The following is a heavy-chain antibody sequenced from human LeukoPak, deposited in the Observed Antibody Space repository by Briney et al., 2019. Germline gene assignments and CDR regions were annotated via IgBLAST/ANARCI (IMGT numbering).Heavy chain of an antibody. J-gene: IGHJ4*02. V-gene: IGHV3-49*04. CDR3: PASRGGSSIDY. Sequence: GGSLRLSCTASGFTFGDYAMSWVRQAPGKGLEWVGFIRHKAYGGSTEYAEYVIGRFTRPSEDYTRIAHLQNNSLKHEGTFVYYCPASRGGSSIDYWGERTLVTVSS. CDR1: GFTFGDYA. D-gene: IGHD1-26*01. CDR2: IRHKAYGGST.